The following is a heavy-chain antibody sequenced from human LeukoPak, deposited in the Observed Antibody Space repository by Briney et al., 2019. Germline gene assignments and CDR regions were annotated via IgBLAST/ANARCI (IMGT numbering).Heavy chain of an antibody. J-gene: IGHJ4*02. V-gene: IGHV1-69*13. CDR2: IIPIFGTA. D-gene: IGHD3-9*01. Sequence: ASVKVSCKASGGTFSSYAISWVRQAPGQGLEWMGGIIPIFGTANYAQKFQGRVTITADESTSTAYMELSSLRSEDTAVYSCARDPDNLTGYYVFDYWGQGTLVTVSS. CDR1: GGTFSSYA. CDR3: ARDPDNLTGYYVFDY.